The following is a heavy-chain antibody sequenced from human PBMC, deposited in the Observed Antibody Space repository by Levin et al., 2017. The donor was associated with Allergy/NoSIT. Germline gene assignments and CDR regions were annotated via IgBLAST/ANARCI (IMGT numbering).Heavy chain of an antibody. D-gene: IGHD4-17*01. CDR3: TTERDCGDYFNCFDS. CDR1: GFTFTNAW. J-gene: IGHJ5*01. Sequence: GGSLRLSCAASGFTFTNAWMNWVRQTPGKGLEWVGRIKSKVDGGTTDYAAPVKDRFSISRDDSKNTLYLQMNGLNTDDSAIDHCTTERDCGDYFNCFDSWGQGTLVTVSS. CDR2: IKSKVDGGTT. V-gene: IGHV3-15*07.